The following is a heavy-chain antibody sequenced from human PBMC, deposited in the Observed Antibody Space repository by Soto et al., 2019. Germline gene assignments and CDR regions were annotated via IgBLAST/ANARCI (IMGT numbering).Heavy chain of an antibody. CDR3: ARSYDLLTPRYFDL. CDR1: GYTFTRYY. D-gene: IGHD3-9*01. V-gene: IGHV1-46*01. J-gene: IGHJ2*01. CDR2: INPSGDST. Sequence: QVQVVQSGAEVEKPGASVKVSCKASGYTFTRYYMHWVRQAPGQGLEWMGIINPSGDSTSYAQRLQGRVTMTRDTSTRTVYMELSSLRSEDTAVYYCARSYDLLTPRYFDLWGRGTLVTVSS.